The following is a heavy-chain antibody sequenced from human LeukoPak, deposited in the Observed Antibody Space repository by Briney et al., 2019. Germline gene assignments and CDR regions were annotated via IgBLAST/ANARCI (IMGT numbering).Heavy chain of an antibody. Sequence: LETLSLTCTVSGGSISSYYWSWIRQPAGKGLEWIGRFYSSGSTNQNPSLKSRVTMSVDTSKNQFSLKLRSVTAADTAMYYCARADSSGYGFDYWGQGTQVTVSS. J-gene: IGHJ4*02. CDR2: FYSSGST. V-gene: IGHV4-4*07. CDR3: ARADSSGYGFDY. CDR1: GGSISSYY. D-gene: IGHD3-22*01.